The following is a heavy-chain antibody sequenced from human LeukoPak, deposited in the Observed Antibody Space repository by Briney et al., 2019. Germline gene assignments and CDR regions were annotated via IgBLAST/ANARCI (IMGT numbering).Heavy chain of an antibody. CDR3: ARDEWNRPLGYFDY. D-gene: IGHD7-27*01. CDR1: GYTFTSYG. V-gene: IGHV1-18*01. J-gene: IGHJ4*02. Sequence: ASVKVSCKASGYTFTSYGISWVRQAPGQGHECMGWISAYNGNTNYAQKLQGRVTMTTDTSTSTAYMELRSLRSDDTAVYYCARDEWNRPLGYFDYWGQGTLVTVSS. CDR2: ISAYNGNT.